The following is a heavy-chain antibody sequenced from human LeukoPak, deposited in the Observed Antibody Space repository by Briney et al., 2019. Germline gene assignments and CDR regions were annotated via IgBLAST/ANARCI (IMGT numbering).Heavy chain of an antibody. CDR2: IANGAT. V-gene: IGHV4-4*08. J-gene: IGHJ4*02. CDR3: ARDKAHSYGYYFDP. Sequence: SETLSLTCTVAGGGISTYYWNWIRQTPGKGLEWVGHIANGATAYNPSLKSQAIISVDTSKNQISLRLTSVTAADTAVYHCARDKAHSYGYYFDPWGPGTQVLVSS. CDR1: GGGISTYY. D-gene: IGHD3-10*01.